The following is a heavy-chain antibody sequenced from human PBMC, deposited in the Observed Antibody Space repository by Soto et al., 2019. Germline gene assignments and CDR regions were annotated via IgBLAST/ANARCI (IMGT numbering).Heavy chain of an antibody. V-gene: IGHV1-69*13. J-gene: IGHJ6*02. D-gene: IGHD3-22*01. Sequence: VKVSCKASGGTFSSYAISWVRQAPGQGLEWMGGIIPIFGTANYAQKFQGRVTITADESTSTAYMELSSLRSEDTAVYYCARVVNYYDSSGYPNYYYYGMDVWGQGTTVTVSS. CDR3: ARVVNYYDSSGYPNYYYYGMDV. CDR2: IIPIFGTA. CDR1: GGTFSSYA.